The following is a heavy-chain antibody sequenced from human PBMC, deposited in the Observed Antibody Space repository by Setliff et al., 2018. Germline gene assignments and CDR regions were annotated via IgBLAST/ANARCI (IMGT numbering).Heavy chain of an antibody. CDR1: GFTFNTFA. D-gene: IGHD5-18*01. Sequence: GGSLRLSCAASGFTFNTFAMHWVRQAPGTGLEWLALIWFDGSKEYYADSVKGRFSISRDNSKNTAYLEMNSLRVEDTAVYYCAGDNWVDSVMVTEKGEFWGQGTLVTVSS. J-gene: IGHJ4*02. CDR3: AGDNWVDSVMVTEKGEF. CDR2: IWFDGSKE. V-gene: IGHV3-33*01.